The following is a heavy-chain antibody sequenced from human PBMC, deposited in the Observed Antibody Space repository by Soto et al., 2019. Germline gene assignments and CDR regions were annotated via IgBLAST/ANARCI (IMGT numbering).Heavy chain of an antibody. D-gene: IGHD2-8*01. V-gene: IGHV4-39*01. Sequence: SETLSLTCTVSGGSVSNSNYYWGWIRQSPGKGLEWIGSVYYRGRSYSKSSVKSRVTISVDTSKNQFSLNLNSVTASDTAVYFCVSQRTSVLTQSYFDYWGPGALVTVSS. CDR2: VYYRGRS. J-gene: IGHJ4*02. CDR1: GGSVSNSNYY. CDR3: VSQRTSVLTQSYFDY.